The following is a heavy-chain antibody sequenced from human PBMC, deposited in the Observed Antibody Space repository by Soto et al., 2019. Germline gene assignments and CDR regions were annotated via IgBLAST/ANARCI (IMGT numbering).Heavy chain of an antibody. CDR1: GGSISSYY. J-gene: IGHJ4*02. CDR2: IYYSGST. CDR3: ARVYYDILTGYYTVDY. V-gene: IGHV4-59*01. D-gene: IGHD3-9*01. Sequence: SETLSLTCTVSGGSISSYYWSWIRQPPGKGLEWIGYIYYSGSTNYNPSLKSRVTISVDTSKNQFSLKLSSVTAADTAVYYCARVYYDILTGYYTVDYWGQGTLVTSPQ.